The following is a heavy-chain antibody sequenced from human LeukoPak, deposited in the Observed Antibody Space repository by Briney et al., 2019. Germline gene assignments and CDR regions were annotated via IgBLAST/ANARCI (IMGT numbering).Heavy chain of an antibody. CDR2: IKQDGSEK. V-gene: IGHV3-7*01. CDR1: GFTFSTYW. J-gene: IGHJ5*02. Sequence: GGSLRLSCAASGFTFSTYWMSWVRQAPGRGLEWVANIKQDGSEKYYVDSVKGRFTISRDNAKNSLYLQMSSLRAEDTAVYYCSRGGSSSSAWFDRWGQGTLVTVSS. CDR3: SRGGSSSSAWFDR. D-gene: IGHD6-6*01.